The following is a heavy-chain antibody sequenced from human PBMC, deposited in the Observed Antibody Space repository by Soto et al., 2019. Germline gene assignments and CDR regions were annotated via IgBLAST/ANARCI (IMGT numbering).Heavy chain of an antibody. V-gene: IGHV3-23*01. J-gene: IGHJ4*02. Sequence: EVQLLESGEGLVQPGGSLRLSCAASGFSFNNYALNWVRQAPGKGLEWVSSISSGGGSTYYPDSVKGRFTISRDNSKSTLYLQMNSLRAEDTAVYYCALNDYWGQGTLVTVSS. CDR2: ISSGGGST. CDR3: ALNDY. CDR1: GFSFNNYA.